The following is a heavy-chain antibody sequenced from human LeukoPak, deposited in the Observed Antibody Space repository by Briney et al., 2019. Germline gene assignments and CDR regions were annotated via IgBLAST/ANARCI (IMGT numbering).Heavy chain of an antibody. CDR1: GGTFSSYA. CDR3: ARLEGYCTNGVCSFDY. CDR2: IIPTFGTA. V-gene: IGHV1-69*13. Sequence: GASVKVSCKASGGTFSSYAISWVRQAPGQGLEWMGGIIPTFGTANYAQKFQGRVTITVDESTSTAYMELSSLRSEDTAVYYCARLEGYCTNGVCSFDYWGQGTLVTVSS. J-gene: IGHJ4*02. D-gene: IGHD2-8*01.